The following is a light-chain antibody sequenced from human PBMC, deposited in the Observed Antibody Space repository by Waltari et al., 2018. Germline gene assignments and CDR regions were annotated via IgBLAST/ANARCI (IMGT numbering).Light chain of an antibody. CDR1: SSNIGAGYD. CDR3: QSYDDSLRASV. J-gene: IGLJ2*01. CDR2: GND. Sequence: QSVLTQAPSVFGAPGQRVTISCSGGSSNIGAGYDVHWYHQLPGTAPKLLIYGNDNRPSGVPDRFSASKSGTSAALASTGLQADDEAIYFCQSYDDSLRASVFGGGARLTVL. V-gene: IGLV1-40*01.